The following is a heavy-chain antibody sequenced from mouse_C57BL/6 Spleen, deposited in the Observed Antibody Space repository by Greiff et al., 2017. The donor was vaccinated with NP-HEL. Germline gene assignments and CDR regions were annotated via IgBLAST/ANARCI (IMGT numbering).Heavy chain of an antibody. CDR1: GYTFTSYW. D-gene: IGHD1-1*01. V-gene: IGHV1-50*01. Sequence: QVQLQQPGAELVKPGASVKLSCKASGYTFTSYWMQWVKQRPGQGLEWIGEIDPSDSYTNYHQKFKGKATLTVDTSSSTAYMQLSSLTSEDSAVYYCARSLDYYCSSQYYFDYWGQGTTLTVSS. CDR2: IDPSDSYT. J-gene: IGHJ2*01. CDR3: ARSLDYYCSSQYYFDY.